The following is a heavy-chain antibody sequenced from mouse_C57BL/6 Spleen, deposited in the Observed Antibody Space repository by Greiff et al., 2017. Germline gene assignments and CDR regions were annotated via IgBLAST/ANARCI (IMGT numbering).Heavy chain of an antibody. Sequence: VKLQPSGAELVKPGASVTLSCKASGYTFTSYWMHWVTQRPGRGLEWIGRIDPNSGGTKYNEKFKSKATLTVDKSSSTAYMQLSSLTSEDSAVYYCARVLFITTEWNYAMDYWGQGTSVTFSS. CDR3: ARVLFITTEWNYAMDY. CDR2: IDPNSGGT. V-gene: IGHV1-72*01. D-gene: IGHD1-1*01. CDR1: GYTFTSYW. J-gene: IGHJ4*01.